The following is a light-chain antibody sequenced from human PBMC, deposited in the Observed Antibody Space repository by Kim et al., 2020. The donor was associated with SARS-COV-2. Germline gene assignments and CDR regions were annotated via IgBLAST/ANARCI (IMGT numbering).Light chain of an antibody. CDR3: NSRDSSGNHLV. CDR1: SLRTYY. V-gene: IGLV3-19*01. Sequence: LGQTVRITCQGASLRTYYASWYRQKPGQAPVLVIYGKNNRPSGIPDRFSGSSSGNTASLTITGAQAEDEADYYCNSRDSSGNHLVFGGGTQLTVL. CDR2: GKN. J-gene: IGLJ3*02.